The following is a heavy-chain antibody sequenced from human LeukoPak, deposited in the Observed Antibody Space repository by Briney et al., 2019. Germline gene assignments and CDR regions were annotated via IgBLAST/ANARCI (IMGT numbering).Heavy chain of an antibody. D-gene: IGHD3-22*01. Sequence: GGSLRLSCAASGFNVSSNYMSWVRQAPGKGLEWGSVIYSGGSTYYADSGKGRFTISRDNSKNTLYLQMNSLRAEDTAVYYCARGPDTPYYYDSSGYYVDYWGQGTLVTVSS. V-gene: IGHV3-66*01. CDR3: ARGPDTPYYYDSSGYYVDY. CDR1: GFNVSSNY. J-gene: IGHJ4*02. CDR2: IYSGGST.